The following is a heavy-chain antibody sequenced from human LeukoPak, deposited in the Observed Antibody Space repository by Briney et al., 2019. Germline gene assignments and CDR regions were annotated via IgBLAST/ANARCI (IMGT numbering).Heavy chain of an antibody. CDR3: ARGQLWTFDY. Sequence: GGSLRLSCAASGFTFSSYGMQWVRQAPGKGLEWVSVIYSGGSTYYADSVKGRFTISRDNSKNTLYLQMNSLRAEDTAVYYCARGQLWTFDYWGQGTLVTVSS. CDR1: GFTFSSYG. V-gene: IGHV3-66*01. CDR2: IYSGGST. J-gene: IGHJ4*02. D-gene: IGHD6-13*01.